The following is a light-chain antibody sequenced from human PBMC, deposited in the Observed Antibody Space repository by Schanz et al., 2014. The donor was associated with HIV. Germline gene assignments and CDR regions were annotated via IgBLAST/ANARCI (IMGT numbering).Light chain of an antibody. CDR2: DVS. CDR1: SGDVSVHNY. J-gene: IGLJ2*01. CDR3: QSYDNRLSVVV. Sequence: QSALTQPPAASGSPGQSVTISCTEASGDVSVHNYVSWYQQHPGKAPKLIIFDVSERPSAVPDRFSGSKSGNTASLTVSGLQPEDEADYYCQSYDNRLSVVVFGGGTKLTVL. V-gene: IGLV2-8*01.